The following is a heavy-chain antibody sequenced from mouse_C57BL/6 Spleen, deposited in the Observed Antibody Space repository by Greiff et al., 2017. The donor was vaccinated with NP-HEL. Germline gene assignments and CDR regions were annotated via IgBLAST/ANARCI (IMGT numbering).Heavy chain of an antibody. CDR3: ARPNWDYWYFDV. CDR2: INYDGSST. Sequence: EVKLVESEGGLVQPGSSMKLSCTASGFTFSDYYMAWVRQVPEKGLEWVANINYDGSSTYYLDSLKSRFIISRDNAQNILYLQMSSLKSEDTATYYWARPNWDYWYFDVWGTGNTVTVSS. J-gene: IGHJ1*03. CDR1: GFTFSDYY. D-gene: IGHD4-1*01. V-gene: IGHV5-16*01.